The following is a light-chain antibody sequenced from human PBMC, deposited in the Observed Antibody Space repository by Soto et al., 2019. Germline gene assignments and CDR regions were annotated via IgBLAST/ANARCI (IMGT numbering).Light chain of an antibody. CDR2: RNT. CDR1: TSNIGAGYD. J-gene: IGLJ1*01. Sequence: QSVLTQPPSVSGALGQRVTISCTGITSNIGAGYDVHWYQLLPGRAPKLLIYRNTNRPSGVPDRFSGSKSATSASLAITGLQAEDEAIYYCQSYDNTLSGPIYVFGTGTKLTVL. V-gene: IGLV1-40*01. CDR3: QSYDNTLSGPIYV.